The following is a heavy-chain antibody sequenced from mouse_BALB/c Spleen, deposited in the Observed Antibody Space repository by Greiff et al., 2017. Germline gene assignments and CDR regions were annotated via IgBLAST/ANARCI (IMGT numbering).Heavy chain of an antibody. D-gene: IGHD2-1*01. CDR1: GFTFSDFY. J-gene: IGHJ4*01. CDR3: ARVDLLWYYYATDY. Sequence: EVKLVESGGGLVQPGGSLRLSCATSGFTFSDFYMEWVRQPPGKRLEWIAASRNKANDYTTEYSASVKGRFIVSRDTSQSILYLQMNALRAEDTAIYYCARVDLLWYYYATDYWGQGTSVTVSS. V-gene: IGHV7-1*02. CDR2: SRNKANDYTT.